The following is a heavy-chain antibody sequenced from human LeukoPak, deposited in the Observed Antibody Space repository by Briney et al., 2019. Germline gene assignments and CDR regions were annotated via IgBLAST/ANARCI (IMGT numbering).Heavy chain of an antibody. CDR2: ISWNSGRI. CDR1: GFTFDDYA. CDR3: AKEFPPNCGGSCRGWFDP. V-gene: IGHV3-9*01. J-gene: IGHJ5*02. D-gene: IGHD2-15*01. Sequence: GGSLRLSCAASGFTFDDYAMHWVRQVPGKGLEWVSGISWNSGRIAYADSVKGRFTLSRDNAKNSLYLQMNSLRAEDTALYYCAKEFPPNCGGSCRGWFDPWGQGTLVTVSS.